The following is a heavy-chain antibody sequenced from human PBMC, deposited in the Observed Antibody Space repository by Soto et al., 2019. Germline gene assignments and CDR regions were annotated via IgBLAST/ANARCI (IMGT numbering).Heavy chain of an antibody. Sequence: ESGGGLVKPGGSLRVSCAASGFTFSTYTMNWVRQAPGKGLEWVSSISSTSNYIYYADSVKGRFTISRDNAKKSLFLQMNSLRAEDTAVYYCATWHEREHAFDVWGQGTTVTISS. V-gene: IGHV3-21*04. CDR3: ATWHEREHAFDV. J-gene: IGHJ3*01. D-gene: IGHD1-1*01. CDR1: GFTFSTYT. CDR2: ISSTSNYI.